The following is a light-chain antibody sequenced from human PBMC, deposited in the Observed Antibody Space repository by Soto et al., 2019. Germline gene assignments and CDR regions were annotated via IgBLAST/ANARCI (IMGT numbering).Light chain of an antibody. V-gene: IGKV3-20*01. Sequence: EVVLTQSPGTLSLSPGERATLSCRASQSVSNNYFAWYQQKPGQAPRLLIFGSSDRATGIPDRLSGSGSGTDFTLTISRLKPEDFALYYCQQYGSSPPYTFGHGTKLEIK. CDR3: QQYGSSPPYT. J-gene: IGKJ2*01. CDR2: GSS. CDR1: QSVSNNY.